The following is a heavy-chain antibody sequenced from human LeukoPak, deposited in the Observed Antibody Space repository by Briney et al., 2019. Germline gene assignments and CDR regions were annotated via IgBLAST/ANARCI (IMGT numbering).Heavy chain of an antibody. CDR1: GGSISSYY. Sequence: PSETLSLTCSVSGGSISSYYWSWIRQPAGKGLEGIGRIYTSWSTNYNPSLKSRVTMSVDTSKNQFSLTLSSVTAADTAVYYCARDLLVYSSSTSCGSHAFDIWGQGTMVTVSS. V-gene: IGHV4-4*07. CDR3: ARDLLVYSSSTSCGSHAFDI. D-gene: IGHD2-2*01. J-gene: IGHJ3*02. CDR2: IYTSWST.